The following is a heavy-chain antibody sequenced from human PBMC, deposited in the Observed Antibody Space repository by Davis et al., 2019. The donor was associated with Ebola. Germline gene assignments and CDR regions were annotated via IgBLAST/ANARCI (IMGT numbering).Heavy chain of an antibody. CDR2: IYYSGST. V-gene: IGHV4-31*11. CDR1: GGSFRGYY. J-gene: IGHJ6*02. CDR3: ARVNLWFGELLQTGEGGMDV. D-gene: IGHD3-10*01. Sequence: SETLSLTCAVYGGSFRGYYWTWIRQHLGKGLEWIGYIYYSGSTYSNPSLKSRVTISVDQSKNQFSLKRSSVTAADTAVYYCARVNLWFGELLQTGEGGMDVWGQGTTVTVSS.